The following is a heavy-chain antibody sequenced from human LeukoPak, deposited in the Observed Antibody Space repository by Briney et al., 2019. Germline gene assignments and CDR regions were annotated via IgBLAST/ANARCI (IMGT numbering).Heavy chain of an antibody. V-gene: IGHV3-23*01. Sequence: GGSLRLSRAASGFTFSSYAMSWVRQAPGKGLEWVSAISGSGGSTYYADSVKGRFTISRDNSKNTLYLQMNSLRAEDTAVHYCAKDGSSGFPGGAFDIWGQGTMVTVSS. J-gene: IGHJ3*02. CDR2: ISGSGGST. CDR1: GFTFSSYA. D-gene: IGHD6-19*01. CDR3: AKDGSSGFPGGAFDI.